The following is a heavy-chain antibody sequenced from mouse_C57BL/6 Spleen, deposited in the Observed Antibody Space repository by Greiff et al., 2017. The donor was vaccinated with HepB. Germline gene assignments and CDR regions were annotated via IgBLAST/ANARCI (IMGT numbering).Heavy chain of an antibody. CDR3: AREGQLRYFDY. CDR2: ISNGGGST. Sequence: DVMLVESGGGLVQPGGSLKLSCAASGFTFSDYYMYWVRQTPEKRLEWVAYISNGGGSTYYPDTVKGRFTISRDNAKNTLYLQMSRLKSEDTAMYYCAREGQLRYFDYWGQGTTLTVSS. CDR1: GFTFSDYY. D-gene: IGHD3-3*01. V-gene: IGHV5-12*01. J-gene: IGHJ2*01.